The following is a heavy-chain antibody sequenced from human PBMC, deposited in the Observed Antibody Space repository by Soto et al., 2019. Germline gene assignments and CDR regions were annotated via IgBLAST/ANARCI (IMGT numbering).Heavy chain of an antibody. J-gene: IGHJ4*02. CDR2: IYWDDDK. D-gene: IGHD2-15*01. V-gene: IGHV2-5*02. Sequence: SGPTLVNPTQTLTLTCTFSGFSLSTSGVGVGWIRQPPGKALEWLALIYWDDDKRYSPSLKSRLTIAKDTSKNQVVLTMTNMDPVDTATYYCAHRYCSGGSCYGGLFDYWGQGTLVTVSS. CDR3: AHRYCSGGSCYGGLFDY. CDR1: GFSLSTSGVG.